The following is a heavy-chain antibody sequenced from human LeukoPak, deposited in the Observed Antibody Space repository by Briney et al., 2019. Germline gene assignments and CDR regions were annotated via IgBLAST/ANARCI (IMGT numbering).Heavy chain of an antibody. CDR2: IKQDGSEK. CDR1: GFTFSSYW. CDR3: ARVPGRGSRESRSGANSGSYFDY. V-gene: IGHV3-7*01. J-gene: IGHJ4*02. D-gene: IGHD1-26*01. Sequence: SGGSLRLSCAASGFTFSSYWMSWVRQAPGKGLEWVANIKQDGSEKYYVDSVKGRFTISRDNAKNSLYLQMNSLRAEDTAVYYCARVPGRGSRESRSGANSGSYFDYWGQGTLVTVSS.